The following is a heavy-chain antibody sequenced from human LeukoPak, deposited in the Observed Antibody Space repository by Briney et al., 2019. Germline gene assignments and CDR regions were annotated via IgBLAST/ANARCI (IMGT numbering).Heavy chain of an antibody. V-gene: IGHV4-34*01. J-gene: IGHJ6*03. D-gene: IGHD1-26*01. Sequence: SETLSLTCAVYGGSFSGYYWSWIRQPPGKGLEWSGEINHSGSTNYNPSLKSRVTISVDTSKNQFSLKLSSVTAADTAVYYCARVGRIGSGYYYYYYMDVWGKGTTVTVSS. CDR2: INHSGST. CDR3: ARVGRIGSGYYYYYYMDV. CDR1: GGSFSGYY.